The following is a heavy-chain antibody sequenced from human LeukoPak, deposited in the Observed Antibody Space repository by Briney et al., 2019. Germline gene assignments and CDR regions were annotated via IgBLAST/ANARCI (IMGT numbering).Heavy chain of an antibody. CDR3: AVGPLRYFDWLSVSYNWFDP. Sequence: ASVKVSCKASGYTFTNYDIHWVRQASGQGLEWMGWINTNTGNPTYAQGFTGRFVFSLDTSVSTAYLQISSLKAEDTAVYYCAVGPLRYFDWLSVSYNWFDPWGQGTLVTVSS. CDR2: INTNTGNP. CDR1: GYTFTNYD. D-gene: IGHD3-9*01. J-gene: IGHJ5*02. V-gene: IGHV7-4-1*02.